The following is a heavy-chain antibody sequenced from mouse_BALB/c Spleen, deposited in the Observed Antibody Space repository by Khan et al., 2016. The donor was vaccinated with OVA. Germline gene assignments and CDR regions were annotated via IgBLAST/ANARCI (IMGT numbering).Heavy chain of an antibody. CDR1: GFSLTSYG. CDR2: IWGDGST. CDR3: ATFTQDYYSMAY. D-gene: IGHD3-2*02. V-gene: IGHV2-3*01. Sequence: QVQLKESGPGLVAPSQSLSITCTVSGFSLTSYGVNWVRQPLGKGLEWLVVIWGDGSTNYHSALISRLIISKDNSKSQVFLKLNSLQTDDTATYYGATFTQDYYSMAYWGQGSSVTVSS. J-gene: IGHJ4*01.